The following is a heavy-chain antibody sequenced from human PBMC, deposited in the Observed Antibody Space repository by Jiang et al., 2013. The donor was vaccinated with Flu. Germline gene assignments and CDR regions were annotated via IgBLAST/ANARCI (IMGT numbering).Heavy chain of an antibody. D-gene: IGHD6-13*01. CDR1: GYTFTSYA. CDR3: ARIAAAGTYYFEY. V-gene: IGHV1-18*01. J-gene: IGHJ4*02. Sequence: QSGAEVKKPGASLKVSCRTSGYTFTSYAISWVRQAPGQGLEWMGWISTFNDNMNYAQNLHGRLTMTTDTSTTTAYMELRSLRSDDTAVYYCARIAAAGTYYFEYWGQGTLVTVSS. CDR2: ISTFNDNM.